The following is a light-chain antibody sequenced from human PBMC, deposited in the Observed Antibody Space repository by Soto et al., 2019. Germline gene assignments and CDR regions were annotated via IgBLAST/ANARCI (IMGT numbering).Light chain of an antibody. V-gene: IGKV3-15*01. CDR3: QQYNNWPRT. J-gene: IGKJ1*01. CDR2: GAS. Sequence: EIVMTQSPATLSVSPGERATLSCRASQSVSSNLAWYQQKPGQPPMLLIYGASTRATGIPARFSGSGSGTEFTLTISSLQSEDFADYYCQQYNNWPRTFGQGTKVEIK. CDR1: QSVSSN.